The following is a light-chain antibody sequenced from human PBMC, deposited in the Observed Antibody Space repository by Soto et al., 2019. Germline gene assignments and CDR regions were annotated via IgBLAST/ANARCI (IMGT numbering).Light chain of an antibody. V-gene: IGKV3-20*01. CDR2: GAS. Sequence: ENVLTQFPGTPSSSPGERATLSCRASQSVSSNYLACYQQKPGQAPRLPIYGASSRAAGIPDRFRGSGSGTDFTLTISRLEPEDFAVYYCQHFGSSPPWPFGQGTKVEMK. J-gene: IGKJ1*01. CDR3: QHFGSSPPWP. CDR1: QSVSSNY.